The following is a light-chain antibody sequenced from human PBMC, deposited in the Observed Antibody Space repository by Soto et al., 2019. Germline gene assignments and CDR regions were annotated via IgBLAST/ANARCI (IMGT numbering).Light chain of an antibody. Sequence: EIVMTQSPATLSVSPGERATLSCRASQSVSSNLAWYQQKPGQAPRLLIYGASNRATGFPARFSGSGSGTEFTLTISSLQSEDFAVYYCQQYNDNWPTFGQGTKVDIK. V-gene: IGKV3-15*01. CDR1: QSVSSN. CDR2: GAS. CDR3: QQYNDNWPT. J-gene: IGKJ1*01.